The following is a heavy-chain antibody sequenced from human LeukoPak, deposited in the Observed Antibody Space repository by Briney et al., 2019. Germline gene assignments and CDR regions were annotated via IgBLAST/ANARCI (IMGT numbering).Heavy chain of an antibody. CDR1: GFTVSSNY. CDR2: IYSGGST. J-gene: IGHJ4*02. V-gene: IGHV3-53*01. D-gene: IGHD3-10*01. Sequence: GGSLRLSCAASGFTVSSNYMSWVRQAPGKGLEWVSVIYSGGSTYYADSVKGRSTISRDNSKNTLYLQMNSLRAEDTAVYYCAREAGKKDGFRYFDYWGQGTLVTVSS. CDR3: AREAGKKDGFRYFDY.